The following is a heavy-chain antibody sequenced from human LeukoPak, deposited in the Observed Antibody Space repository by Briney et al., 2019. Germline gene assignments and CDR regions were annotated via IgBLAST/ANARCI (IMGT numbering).Heavy chain of an antibody. CDR3: ARVVVGAIRFDP. V-gene: IGHV4-30-2*01. CDR1: GVSISSGGYY. Sequence: SETLSLTCTVSGVSISSGGYYWSWIRQPPGKGLEWIGYIYHSGSTYYNPSLKSRVTISVDRSKNQFSLKLSSVTAADTAVYYCARVVVGAIRFDPWGQGTLVTVSS. D-gene: IGHD2-15*01. CDR2: IYHSGST. J-gene: IGHJ5*02.